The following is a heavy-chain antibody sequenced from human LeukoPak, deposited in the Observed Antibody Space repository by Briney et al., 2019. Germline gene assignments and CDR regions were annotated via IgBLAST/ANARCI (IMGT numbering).Heavy chain of an antibody. D-gene: IGHD3-3*01. Sequence: PGGSLRLSCAASGFAFSNFAMHWVRQAPGKGLEWVAFIRYDGSNKYYADSVKGRFTISRDNSKNTLYLQMNSLRAEDTAVYYCAKLYYDFWSGYYGPLYFDYWGQGTLVTVSS. J-gene: IGHJ4*02. V-gene: IGHV3-30*02. CDR1: GFAFSNFA. CDR2: IRYDGSNK. CDR3: AKLYYDFWSGYYGPLYFDY.